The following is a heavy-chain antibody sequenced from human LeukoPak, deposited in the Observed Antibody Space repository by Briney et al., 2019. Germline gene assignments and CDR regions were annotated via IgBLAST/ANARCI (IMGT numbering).Heavy chain of an antibody. D-gene: IGHD1-26*01. CDR2: INPNSGGT. V-gene: IGHV1-2*02. J-gene: IGHJ5*02. CDR3: ARVVDGGSYGWFDP. CDR1: GYTFTGYY. Sequence: ASVKVSCKASGYTFTGYYMHWVRQAPGQGLEWMGWINPNSGGTNYAQKFQGRVTMTRDTSISTAYMELSRLRSDDTAVYYCARVVDGGSYGWFDPWGQGTLVTVSS.